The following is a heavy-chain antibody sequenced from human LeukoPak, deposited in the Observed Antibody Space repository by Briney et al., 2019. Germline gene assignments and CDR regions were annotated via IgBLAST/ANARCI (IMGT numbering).Heavy chain of an antibody. CDR2: INPGGGST. D-gene: IGHD7-27*01. Sequence: VSVKVSCKASGYTFINYYIHWVRQAPGQGLEWMGLINPGGGSTTYSQKFQGRVTMTRDTSTNTVYMELNSLRSEDTALYYCARARTGDSDYWGQGTLVTVSS. CDR3: ARARTGDSDY. V-gene: IGHV1-46*01. J-gene: IGHJ4*02. CDR1: GYTFINYY.